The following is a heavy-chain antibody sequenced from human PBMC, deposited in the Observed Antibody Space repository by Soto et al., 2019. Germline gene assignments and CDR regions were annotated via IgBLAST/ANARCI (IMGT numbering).Heavy chain of an antibody. V-gene: IGHV4-39*01. Sequence: QLQLQESGPGLVKPSETLSLTCTVSGGSISSSSYYWGWIRQPPGKGLEWIGSIYYSGSTYYNPSLKSRVTISVDTSKNQFSLKLSSVTAADTAVYYCASSPGYSSGWFLTNFDYWGQGTLVTVSS. D-gene: IGHD6-19*01. CDR3: ASSPGYSSGWFLTNFDY. CDR1: GGSISSSSYY. J-gene: IGHJ4*02. CDR2: IYYSGST.